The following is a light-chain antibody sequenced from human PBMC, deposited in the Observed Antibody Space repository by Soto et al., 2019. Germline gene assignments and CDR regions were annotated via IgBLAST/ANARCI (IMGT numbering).Light chain of an antibody. Sequence: EIVLTQSPATLSLSPGERATLSCRASQSVSSYLAWYQQKPGQAPRLLIYDASNRATGIPARFSGSGSGTDFTLTISSLEPEYVAVYYCQQRSNWPPGLTFGGGTKVEIK. CDR1: QSVSSY. V-gene: IGKV3-11*01. CDR2: DAS. J-gene: IGKJ4*01. CDR3: QQRSNWPPGLT.